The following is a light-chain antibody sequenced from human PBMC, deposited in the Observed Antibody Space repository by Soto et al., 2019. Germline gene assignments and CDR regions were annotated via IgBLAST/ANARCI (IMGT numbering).Light chain of an antibody. V-gene: IGKV1-39*01. Sequence: DIQMTHSPSSLSASVGDRVTITCRASQSISSHLNWYQQKAGKAPKXXISGASSLESGVPSRFSVSGSGTEFTLTISSLKYEDFAVYYCQQSNNWTWTFGQGTKVDIK. CDR1: QSISSH. CDR2: GAS. CDR3: QQSNNWTWT. J-gene: IGKJ1*01.